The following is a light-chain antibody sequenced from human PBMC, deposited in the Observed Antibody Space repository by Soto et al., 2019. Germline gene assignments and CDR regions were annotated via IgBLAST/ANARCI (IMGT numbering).Light chain of an antibody. CDR2: GAS. CDR1: QSVGND. CDR3: QQYNTWPPLT. V-gene: IGKV3-15*01. J-gene: IGKJ4*01. Sequence: EIVMTQSPATLSVSPGERATLSCRASQSVGNDLAWYQQQPGRPPKLLVYGASTRATGIPARFSGSGSGTEFTLTISSLQSEDFAVYYCQQYNTWPPLTFGGGTKVEIK.